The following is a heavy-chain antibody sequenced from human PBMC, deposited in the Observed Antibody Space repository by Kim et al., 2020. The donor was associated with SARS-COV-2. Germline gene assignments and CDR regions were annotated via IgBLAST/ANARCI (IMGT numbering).Heavy chain of an antibody. D-gene: IGHD2-2*02. CDR3: ARHCSSTSCYKVLRARYYYGMDV. CDR2: IDPSDSYT. V-gene: IGHV5-10-1*01. Sequence: GASLQISCKGSGYSFTSYWISWVRQMPGKGLEWMGRIDPSDSYTNYSPSFQGHVTISADKSISTAYLQWSSLKASDTAMYYCARHCSSTSCYKVLRARYYYGMDVWGQGTTVTVSS. J-gene: IGHJ6*02. CDR1: GYSFTSYW.